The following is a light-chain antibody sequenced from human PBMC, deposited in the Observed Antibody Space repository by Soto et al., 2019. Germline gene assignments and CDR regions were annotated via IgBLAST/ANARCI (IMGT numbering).Light chain of an antibody. J-gene: IGLJ1*01. CDR3: QSYDSSMGEV. Sequence: QSVLTQPPSVSGAPGQRVTISCTGSSSNIGAGYDVHWYQQLPGTAPKLLINGNSNRPAGVPDRFSGSKSGTSASLAIAGLQAEDEADYYCQSYDSSMGEVFGTGTKLTVL. CDR2: GNS. CDR1: SSNIGAGYD. V-gene: IGLV1-40*01.